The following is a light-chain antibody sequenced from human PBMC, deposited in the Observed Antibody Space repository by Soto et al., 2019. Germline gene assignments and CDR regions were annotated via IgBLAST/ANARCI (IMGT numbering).Light chain of an antibody. CDR1: PAISNY. V-gene: IGKV1-27*01. CDR3: QQYNSLWT. Sequence: DIQMTQSPSSLSASVRDRVTITCRASPAISNYLDWYQQKPGKLPNLLIYAASTLQSGVPSRFSGSGSGTDFTLTISSVQPEDGATYYCQQYNSLWTFGQGTKVEIK. CDR2: AAS. J-gene: IGKJ1*01.